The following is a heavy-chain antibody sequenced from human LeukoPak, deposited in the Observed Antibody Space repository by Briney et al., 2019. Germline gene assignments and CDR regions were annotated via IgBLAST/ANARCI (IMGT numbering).Heavy chain of an antibody. CDR2: IKQDGSEK. CDR1: GFTFSSYW. CDR3: ARTGIAAAGADALDI. D-gene: IGHD6-13*01. V-gene: IGHV3-7*01. Sequence: PGGSLRLSCAASGFTFSSYWMSWVRQAPGKGLEWVANIKQDGSEKYYVDSVKGRFTISRDNAKNSLYLQMNSLRAEDTAVYYCARTGIAAAGADALDIWGQGTMVTVSS. J-gene: IGHJ3*02.